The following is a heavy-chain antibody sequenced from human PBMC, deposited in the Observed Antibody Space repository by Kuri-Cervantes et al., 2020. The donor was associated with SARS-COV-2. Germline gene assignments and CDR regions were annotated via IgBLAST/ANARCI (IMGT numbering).Heavy chain of an antibody. D-gene: IGHD3-22*01. J-gene: IGHJ3*02. CDR3: AKGIKDYYDSSGYYSVAFDI. V-gene: IGHV3-48*03. CDR1: GFTFSSYE. CDR2: ISSSGSTI. Sequence: LTCAASGFTFSSYEMNWVRQAPGKGLEWVSYISSSGSTIYYADSVKGRFTISRDNAKNSLYLQMNSLRAEDTALYYCAKGIKDYYDSSGYYSVAFDIWGQGTMVTVSS.